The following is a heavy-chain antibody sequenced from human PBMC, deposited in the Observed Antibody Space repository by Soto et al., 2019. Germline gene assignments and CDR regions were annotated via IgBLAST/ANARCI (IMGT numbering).Heavy chain of an antibody. CDR1: GYTFTSYG. D-gene: IGHD3-22*01. Sequence: QVQLVQSGAEVKKPGASVKVSCKASGYTFTSYGISWVRQAPGQGLEWMGWISAYNGNTNYAQKLQGRVTMTTDTSTSTAYMELRSLRSDDTAVYYCVRALVPRYYDSSPHWFDPWGQGTLVTVSS. V-gene: IGHV1-18*01. J-gene: IGHJ5*02. CDR2: ISAYNGNT. CDR3: VRALVPRYYDSSPHWFDP.